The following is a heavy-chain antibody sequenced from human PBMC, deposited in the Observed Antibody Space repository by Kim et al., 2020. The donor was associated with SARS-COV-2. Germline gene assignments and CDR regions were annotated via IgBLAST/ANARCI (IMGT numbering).Heavy chain of an antibody. V-gene: IGHV1-3*01. J-gene: IGHJ4*02. D-gene: IGHD3-22*01. Sequence: FQGRVTITRDTSASTAYMELSSLRSEDTAVYYCARDGDSSGYYYQPALDYWGQGTLVTVSS. CDR3: ARDGDSSGYYYQPALDY.